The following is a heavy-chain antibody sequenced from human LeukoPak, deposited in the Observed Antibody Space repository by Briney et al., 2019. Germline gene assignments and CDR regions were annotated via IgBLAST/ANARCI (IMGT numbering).Heavy chain of an antibody. Sequence: ASVKVSCKASGYTFTSYCISWVRQAPGQGLEWMGWISAYNGNTNYAQKLQGRVTMTTDTSTSTAYMELRSLRSDDTAVYYCARDQGIAARPRWFDPWGQGTLVTVSS. J-gene: IGHJ5*02. CDR1: GYTFTSYC. D-gene: IGHD6-6*01. V-gene: IGHV1-18*01. CDR3: ARDQGIAARPRWFDP. CDR2: ISAYNGNT.